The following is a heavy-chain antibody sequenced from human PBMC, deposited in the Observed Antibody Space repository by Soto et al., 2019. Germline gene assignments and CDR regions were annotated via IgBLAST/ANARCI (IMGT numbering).Heavy chain of an antibody. V-gene: IGHV1-46*01. Sequence: GASVKVSCNASGFPFTTYYMHWVRQAPGQGLEWMGVINPSGDAKTYAQNFQGRVTMTKDTSASTVYMELSSLRSEDTAVYYCARDWELGYWGQGTLVTVSS. CDR2: INPSGDAK. J-gene: IGHJ4*02. CDR3: ARDWELGY. CDR1: GFPFTTYY. D-gene: IGHD3-10*01.